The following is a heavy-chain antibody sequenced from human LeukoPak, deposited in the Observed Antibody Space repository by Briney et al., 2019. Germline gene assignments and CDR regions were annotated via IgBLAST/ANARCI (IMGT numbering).Heavy chain of an antibody. V-gene: IGHV3-23*01. J-gene: IGHJ4*02. CDR3: ARHIAAAGSGLGVVIFDY. Sequence: GGSLRLSCAASGFTFSSYAMSWVRQAPGKGLEWVSAISGSGGSTYYADSVKGRFTISRDNSKNTLYLQMNSLRAEDTAVYYCARHIAAAGSGLGVVIFDYWGQGTLVTVSS. D-gene: IGHD6-13*01. CDR1: GFTFSSYA. CDR2: ISGSGGST.